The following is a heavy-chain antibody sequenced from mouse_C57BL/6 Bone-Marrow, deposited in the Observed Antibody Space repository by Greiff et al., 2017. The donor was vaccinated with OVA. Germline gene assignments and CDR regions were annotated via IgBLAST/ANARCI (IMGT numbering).Heavy chain of an antibody. V-gene: IGHV1-69*01. Sequence: VQLQQPGAELVMPGASVKLSCKASGYTFTSYWMHWVKQRPGQGLEWIGEIDPSDSYTNYNQKFKGKSTLTVYKSSSTAYMQLSSLTSEDSAGYYCAREGDYFYFDYWGQGTTLTVSS. CDR2: IDPSDSYT. CDR1: GYTFTSYW. D-gene: IGHD1-1*01. J-gene: IGHJ2*01. CDR3: AREGDYFYFDY.